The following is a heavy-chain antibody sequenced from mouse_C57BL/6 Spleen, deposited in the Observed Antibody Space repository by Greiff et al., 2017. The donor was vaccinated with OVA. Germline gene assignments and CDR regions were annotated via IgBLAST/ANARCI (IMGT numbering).Heavy chain of an antibody. Sequence: EVQLQQSGPELVKPGASVKISCKASGYTFTDYYMNWVKQSHGKSLEWIGDINPNNGGTSYNQKFKGKATLTVDKSSSTAYMELRSLTSEDSAVYYCARGGYNWFDDWGQGTLVTVSA. J-gene: IGHJ3*01. CDR2: INPNNGGT. CDR3: ARGGYNWFDD. D-gene: IGHD1-3*01. V-gene: IGHV1-26*01. CDR1: GYTFTDYY.